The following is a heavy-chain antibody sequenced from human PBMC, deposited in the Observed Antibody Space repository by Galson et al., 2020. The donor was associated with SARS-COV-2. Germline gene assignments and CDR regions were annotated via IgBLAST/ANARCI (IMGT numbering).Heavy chain of an antibody. V-gene: IGHV1-18*04. Sequence: ASVKVSCMASGYTFTSYGISWVRQAPGQGLEWMGWISGYNGYTNFEQKVRDRVTLTTDTSTSTAYMELQSLRYDDTAVYYCVRDESGAWRSVDVWGQGTMVTVSS. CDR1: GYTFTSYG. CDR3: VRDESGAWRSVDV. CDR2: ISGYNGYT. D-gene: IGHD3-16*01. J-gene: IGHJ3*01.